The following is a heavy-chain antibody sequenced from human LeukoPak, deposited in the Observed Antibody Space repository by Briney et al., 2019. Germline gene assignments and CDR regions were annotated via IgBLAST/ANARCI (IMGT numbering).Heavy chain of an antibody. J-gene: IGHJ4*02. CDR2: MNPNRGNT. D-gene: IGHD3-10*01. V-gene: IGHV1-8*01. CDR1: GYTFTSYD. CDR3: ARGPPGIYYKY. Sequence: ASLKVSCKASGYTFTSYDINWVRQATGQGLEWMGWMNPNRGNTGYAQKFQGRVTMTRNTSISTAYMELSGLRSEETAVYYCARGPPGIYYKYWGQGNLVTVSP.